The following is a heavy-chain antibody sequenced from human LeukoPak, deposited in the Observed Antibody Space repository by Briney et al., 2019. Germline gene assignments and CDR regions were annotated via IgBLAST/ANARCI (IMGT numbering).Heavy chain of an antibody. J-gene: IGHJ4*02. CDR3: ARGAFRVMITFGGVIAPDY. V-gene: IGHV1-2*02. D-gene: IGHD3-16*02. CDR1: GYTFTGYY. CDR2: INPNSGGT. Sequence: ASVKVSCKASGYTFTGYYMHWVRQAAGQGLEWMGWINPNSGGTNYAQKFQGRVTMTRDTSISTAYMELSRLRSDDTAVYYCARGAFRVMITFGGVIAPDYWGQGTLVTVSS.